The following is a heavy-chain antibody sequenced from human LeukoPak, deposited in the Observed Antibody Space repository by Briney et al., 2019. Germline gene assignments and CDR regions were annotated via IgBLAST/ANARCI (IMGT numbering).Heavy chain of an antibody. D-gene: IGHD6-13*01. CDR3: ARADSSSWYGEGWDY. V-gene: IGHV1-18*01. CDR2: ISAYNGNT. J-gene: IGHJ4*02. Sequence: ASVKVSCKASGYTFTSYDINWVRQATGQGLEWMGWISAYNGNTNYTQKLQGRVTMTTDTSTSTAYMELRSLRSDDTAVYYCARADSSSWYGEGWDYWGQGTLVTVSS. CDR1: GYTFTSYD.